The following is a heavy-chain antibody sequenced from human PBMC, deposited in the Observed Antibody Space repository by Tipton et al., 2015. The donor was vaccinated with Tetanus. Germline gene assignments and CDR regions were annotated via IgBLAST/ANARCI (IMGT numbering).Heavy chain of an antibody. V-gene: IGHV3-23*01. CDR3: AKTIVVVTAESAFDI. J-gene: IGHJ3*02. CDR1: GFTFSSYA. Sequence: GSLRLSCAASGFTFSSYAMSWVRQAPGKGLEWVSAISGSGGSTYYAASVKGLFTISRDNSKNTLYLQMNSLRAEDTAVYYCAKTIVVVTAESAFDIWGQGTMVTVSS. D-gene: IGHD2-21*02. CDR2: ISGSGGST.